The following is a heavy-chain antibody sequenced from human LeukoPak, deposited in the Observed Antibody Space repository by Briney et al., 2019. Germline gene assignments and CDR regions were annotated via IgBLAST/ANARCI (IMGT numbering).Heavy chain of an antibody. CDR1: GFTFSSYE. CDR2: LSSSGSTI. Sequence: PGGSLRLSCAASGFTFSSYEMNWVRQAPGKGLEWVSYLSSSGSTIYYADSVKGRFTISRDNAKNSLYLQMNSLRAEDTAVYYCARDRRDYYDSSADFDYWGQGTLVTVSS. CDR3: ARDRRDYYDSSADFDY. V-gene: IGHV3-48*03. D-gene: IGHD3-22*01. J-gene: IGHJ4*02.